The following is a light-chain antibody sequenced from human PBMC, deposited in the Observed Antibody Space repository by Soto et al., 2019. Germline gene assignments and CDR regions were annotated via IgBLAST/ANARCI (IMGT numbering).Light chain of an antibody. CDR3: QQYIISSWT. V-gene: IGKV3-20*01. CDR2: GAS. CDR1: SSY. Sequence: EIALTQSPGTLSLSPGERATLSCRASSSYLAWYQQKVGQAPRLLIYGASIRATGIPDRFSGSASGTDFTLTISRLKPEHSAVYMCQQYIISSWTFGKRTKVDI. J-gene: IGKJ1*01.